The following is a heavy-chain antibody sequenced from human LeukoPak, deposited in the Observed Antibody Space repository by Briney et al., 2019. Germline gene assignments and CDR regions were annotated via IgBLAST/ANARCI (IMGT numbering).Heavy chain of an antibody. J-gene: IGHJ4*02. Sequence: GGSLRLSCAASGFTLSGYAMSWVRQAPGKGLEWVSAISGSGYSTYYADSVKGRFTISRDNSKNTLYLQMNSLRAEDTAVYYCAKEAGYSGYDYPDYWGQGTLVTVSS. CDR2: ISGSGYST. V-gene: IGHV3-23*01. CDR3: AKEAGYSGYDYPDY. CDR1: GFTLSGYA. D-gene: IGHD5-12*01.